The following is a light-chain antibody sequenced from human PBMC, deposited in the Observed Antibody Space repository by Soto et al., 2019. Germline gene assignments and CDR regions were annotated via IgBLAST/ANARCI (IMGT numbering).Light chain of an antibody. CDR3: QQYKNWPL. V-gene: IGKV3-15*01. J-gene: IGKJ5*01. CDR2: GAF. Sequence: EIVLTQSPGTLSLSPGERATLSCRASQSVSSSYLAWYQQKPGQSPRLLIYGAFTRATGIPARFSSSGSGTEFTLTISSLQSEDFAVYYCQQYKNWPLFGPGTRLEI. CDR1: QSVSSSY.